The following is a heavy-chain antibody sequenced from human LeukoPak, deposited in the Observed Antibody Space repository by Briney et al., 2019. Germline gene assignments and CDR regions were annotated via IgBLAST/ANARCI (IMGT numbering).Heavy chain of an antibody. CDR2: IYSGGST. V-gene: IGHV3-66*01. J-gene: IGHJ3*02. Sequence: PGGSLRLSCAASGFTVSSDYMSWVRQAPGKGLEWVSVIYSGGSTYYADSVKGRFTISRDNSKNTLSLQMNSLRAEDTAVYYCVRKAAFDIWGQGTMVTVSS. CDR3: VRKAAFDI. CDR1: GFTVSSDY.